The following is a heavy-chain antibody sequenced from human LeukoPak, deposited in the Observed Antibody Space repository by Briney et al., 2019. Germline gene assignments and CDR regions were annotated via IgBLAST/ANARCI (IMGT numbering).Heavy chain of an antibody. CDR2: IGIAGDT. V-gene: IGHV3-13*01. D-gene: IGHD5/OR15-5a*01. Sequence: GGSLRLSCAASGFTFSSYDMHWVRQALGRGLDWVSAIGIAGDTYYPDSVKGRFTISRENAKNSMYLQMNSLKDGDTAVYYCIRGGIQVSGIDAFDIWGQGTMVTVSS. CDR3: IRGGIQVSGIDAFDI. J-gene: IGHJ3*02. CDR1: GFTFSSYD.